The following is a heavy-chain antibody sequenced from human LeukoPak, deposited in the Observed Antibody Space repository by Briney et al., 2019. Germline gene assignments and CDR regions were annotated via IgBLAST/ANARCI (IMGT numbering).Heavy chain of an antibody. CDR2: INPSGGST. D-gene: IGHD2-15*01. CDR1: GYTLAKYY. V-gene: IGHV1-46*01. Sequence: ASVKVSCKASGYTLAKYYIHWVRQAPGQGLEWMGIINPSGGSTTYAQKFHGRVTMARDTSTSTLYMELSSLRSEDTAVYYCARDRGGYCSGGSCYHGYYYYGMDVWGQGTTVTVSS. CDR3: ARDRGGYCSGGSCYHGYYYYGMDV. J-gene: IGHJ6*02.